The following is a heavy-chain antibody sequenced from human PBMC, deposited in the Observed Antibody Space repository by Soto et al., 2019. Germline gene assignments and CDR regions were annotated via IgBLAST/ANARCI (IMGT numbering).Heavy chain of an antibody. J-gene: IGHJ4*02. CDR2: IYYSGST. Sequence: PSETLSLTCTVSGGSISSGDYYWSWIRQPPGKGLEWIGYIYYSGSTYYNPSLKSRVTISVDTSKNQFSLKLSSVTAADTAVYYCAREVVVVVAATPQQYYFDYWGQGTLVTVSS. D-gene: IGHD2-15*01. CDR3: AREVVVVVAATPQQYYFDY. V-gene: IGHV4-30-4*01. CDR1: GGSISSGDYY.